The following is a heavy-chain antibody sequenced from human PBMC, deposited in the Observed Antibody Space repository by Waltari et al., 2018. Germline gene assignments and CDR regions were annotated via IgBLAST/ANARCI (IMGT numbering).Heavy chain of an antibody. CDR1: GDSMSSNYW. J-gene: IGHJ4*02. CDR2: IYLSGRT. D-gene: IGHD2-15*01. Sequence: QLQLQESGPGLVKPSGTLSLTCAVSGDSMSSNYWWSWVRQPPQKGLEWIGQIYLSGRTNYNPSLESRVTISMDTSNSQFSLKLTSTTAADTAIYYCARDRGRGLYLDSWGQGTLVTVSP. V-gene: IGHV4-4*02. CDR3: ARDRGRGLYLDS.